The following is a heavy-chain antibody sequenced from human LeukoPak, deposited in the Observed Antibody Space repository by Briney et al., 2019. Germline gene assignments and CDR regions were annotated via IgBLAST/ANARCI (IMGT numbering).Heavy chain of an antibody. V-gene: IGHV4-38-2*02. CDR2: IYHSGST. CDR1: GYSISSGHY. J-gene: IGHJ4*02. CDR3: ASFYYDSSGYHSRYFDY. Sequence: SETLSLTCTVSGYSISSGHYWGWIRQPPGKGLEWIGSIYHSGSTYYNPSLKSRVTISVDTSKNQFSLKLSSVTAADTAVYYCASFYYDSSGYHSRYFDYWGQGTLVTVSS. D-gene: IGHD3-22*01.